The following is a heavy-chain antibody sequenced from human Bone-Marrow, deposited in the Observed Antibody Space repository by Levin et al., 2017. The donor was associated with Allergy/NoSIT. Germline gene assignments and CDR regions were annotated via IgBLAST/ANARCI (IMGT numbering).Heavy chain of an antibody. V-gene: IGHV3-11*01. CDR1: GFTFSDYY. CDR3: ARGHSSGWYSGC. J-gene: IGHJ4*02. Sequence: LSLTCAASGFTFSDYYMSWIRQAPGKGLEWVSYISSSGSTIYYADSVKGRFTISRDNAKNSLYLQMNSLRAEDTAVYYCARGHSSGWYSGCWGQGTLVTVSS. D-gene: IGHD6-19*01. CDR2: ISSSGSTI.